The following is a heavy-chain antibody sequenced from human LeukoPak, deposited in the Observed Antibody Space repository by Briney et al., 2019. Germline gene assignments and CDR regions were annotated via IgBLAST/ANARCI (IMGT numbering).Heavy chain of an antibody. D-gene: IGHD3-10*01. CDR3: ARGINWSYS. J-gene: IGHJ5*01. Sequence: ASVKVSCKAPGYNSADYYIHWVRQAPGQGLEWMGWIKPDSGGTDYAHRFNGRVTMTRDTSNSTVYMEVNGLRADDTAVYYCARGINWSYSWGQGTLVTLSS. CDR1: GYNSADYY. V-gene: IGHV1-2*02. CDR2: IKPDSGGT.